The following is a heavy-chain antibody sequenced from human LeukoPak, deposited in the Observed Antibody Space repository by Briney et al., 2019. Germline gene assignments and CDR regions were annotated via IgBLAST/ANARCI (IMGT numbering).Heavy chain of an antibody. D-gene: IGHD6-19*01. CDR2: LSSSTSFI. J-gene: IGHJ4*02. Sequence: GGSLRLSCAGFGFNIRDYSMNWVRQAPGKGLEWVASLSSSTSFIYYADSVKGRFTISRDNANNSLLLQMNSLRAEDTALYYCARDRLSSGWLTDYWGQGTLVTVST. CDR3: ARDRLSSGWLTDY. CDR1: GFNIRDYS. V-gene: IGHV3-21*01.